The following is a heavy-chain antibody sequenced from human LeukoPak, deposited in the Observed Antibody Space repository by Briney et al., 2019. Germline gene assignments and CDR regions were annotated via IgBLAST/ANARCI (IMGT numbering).Heavy chain of an antibody. J-gene: IGHJ5*02. V-gene: IGHV1-2*02. Sequence: ASVKVSCTASEYTFTIYYIHWVRQAPGQGLEWMGWINPNTGGTNFAQKFQGRVTMTRDTSISTVYMELSRLRADDTAVYYCTRDMVRAYKFDPWGQGTLVSVSS. CDR2: INPNTGGT. D-gene: IGHD3-10*01. CDR1: EYTFTIYY. CDR3: TRDMVRAYKFDP.